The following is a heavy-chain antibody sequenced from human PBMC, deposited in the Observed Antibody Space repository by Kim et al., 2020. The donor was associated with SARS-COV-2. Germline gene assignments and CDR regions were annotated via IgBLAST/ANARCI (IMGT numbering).Heavy chain of an antibody. CDR3: ARERPGGWLQFHYYYYGMDV. CDR1: GYTFTSYA. Sequence: ASVKVSCKASGYTFTSYAMNWVRQAPGQGLEWMGWINTNTGNPTYAQGFTGRFVFSLDTSVSTAYLQISSLKAEDTAVYYCARERPGGWLQFHYYYYGMDVWGQGTTVTVSS. CDR2: INTNTGNP. D-gene: IGHD5-12*01. J-gene: IGHJ6*02. V-gene: IGHV7-4-1*02.